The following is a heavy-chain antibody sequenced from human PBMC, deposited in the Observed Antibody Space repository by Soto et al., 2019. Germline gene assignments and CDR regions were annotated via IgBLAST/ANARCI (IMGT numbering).Heavy chain of an antibody. CDR3: TTNAPLPNFDY. CDR2: IRSKAYGGTT. J-gene: IGHJ4*01. D-gene: IGHD2-8*01. V-gene: IGHV3-49*04. CDR1: GFTFGDYA. Sequence: EVQLVESGGGLVQPGRSLRLSCTASGFTFGDYAMSWVRQAPGKGLEWVGFIRSKAYGGTTEYATSVKGRFTISRDDSKSIAYLQINSLKTEDTAVYYCTTNAPLPNFDYWGQGTLVTVSS.